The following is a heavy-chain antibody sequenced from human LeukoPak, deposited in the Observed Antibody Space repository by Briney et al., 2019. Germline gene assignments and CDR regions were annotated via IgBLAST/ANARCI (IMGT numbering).Heavy chain of an antibody. CDR2: INHSGST. CDR3: ARGLNSGWPFYYYYMDV. V-gene: IGHV4-34*01. J-gene: IGHJ6*03. CDR1: GGSFSGYY. D-gene: IGHD6-19*01. Sequence: SETLSLTCAVYGGSFSGYYWSWIRQPPGKGLEWIGEINHSGSTNYNPSLKSRVTISVDTSKNQFSLKLSSVTAADTAVYYCARGLNSGWPFYYYYMDVWGKGTTVTVSS.